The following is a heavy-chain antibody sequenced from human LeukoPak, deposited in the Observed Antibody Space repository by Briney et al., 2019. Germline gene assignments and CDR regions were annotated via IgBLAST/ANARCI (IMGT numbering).Heavy chain of an antibody. D-gene: IGHD6-19*01. J-gene: IGHJ3*01. CDR1: GYTFTSCG. CDR3: ARDAPQWRNTFDF. CDR2: VSAYNGNT. V-gene: IGHV1-18*01. Sequence: ASVKVSFKASGYTFTSCGICWVRQAPGQGPEWMGWVSAYNGNTNYAQKFRGRVTMTTGTSTSTAYMELRSLRYDDTAVYYCARDAPQWRNTFDFWGQGTMITVS.